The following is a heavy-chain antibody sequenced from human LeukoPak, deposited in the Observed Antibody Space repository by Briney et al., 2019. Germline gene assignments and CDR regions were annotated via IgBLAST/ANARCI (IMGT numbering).Heavy chain of an antibody. Sequence: SETLSLTCAVSGGSISSSNWWSWVRPPPGKGLEWIGEIYHSGSTNYNPSLKSRVTISVDKSKNQFSLKLSSVTAADTAVYYCARGYSSSSWLPRAGMDVWGQGTTVTVSS. CDR2: IYHSGST. V-gene: IGHV4-4*02. J-gene: IGHJ6*02. CDR1: GGSISSSNW. CDR3: ARGYSSSSWLPRAGMDV. D-gene: IGHD6-6*01.